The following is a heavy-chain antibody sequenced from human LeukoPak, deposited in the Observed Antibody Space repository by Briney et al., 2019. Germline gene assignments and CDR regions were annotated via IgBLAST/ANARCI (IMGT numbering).Heavy chain of an antibody. CDR1: GGSISSYY. J-gene: IGHJ3*02. CDR2: IYYSGST. D-gene: IGHD3-22*01. CDR3: AIRALDYYDSSERDAFAI. V-gene: IGHV4-59*01. Sequence: PSETLSLTCTVSGGSISSYYWSWIRQPPGKGLEWIGYIYYSGSTNYNPSLKSRVTISVDTSKNQFSLKLSSVTAADTAVYYCAIRALDYYDSSERDAFAIWGQGTMVTVSS.